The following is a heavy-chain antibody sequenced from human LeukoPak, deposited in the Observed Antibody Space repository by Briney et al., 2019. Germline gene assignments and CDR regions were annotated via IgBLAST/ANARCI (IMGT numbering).Heavy chain of an antibody. CDR1: GFTVSSNY. CDR2: IYSGGST. Sequence: GGSLRLSCAASGFTVSSNYTSWVRQAPGKGLEWVSVIYSGGSTYYADSVKGRFTISRDNSKNTLYLQMNSLRAEDTAVYYCAKASEYSSSFDYWGQGTLVTVSS. D-gene: IGHD6-6*01. CDR3: AKASEYSSSFDY. J-gene: IGHJ4*02. V-gene: IGHV3-53*01.